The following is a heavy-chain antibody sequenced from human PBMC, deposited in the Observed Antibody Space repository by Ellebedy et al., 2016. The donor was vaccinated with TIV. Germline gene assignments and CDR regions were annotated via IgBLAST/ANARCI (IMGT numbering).Heavy chain of an antibody. CDR2: INHSGST. D-gene: IGHD6-6*01. J-gene: IGHJ5*02. CDR1: GGSFSGYY. V-gene: IGHV4-34*01. CDR3: ARGPARPRHWFDP. Sequence: SETLSLTXAVYGGSFSGYYWSWIRQPPGKGLEWIGEINHSGSTNYNPSLKSRVTISVDTSKNQFSLKLSSVTAADTAVYYCARGPARPRHWFDPWGQGTLVTVSS.